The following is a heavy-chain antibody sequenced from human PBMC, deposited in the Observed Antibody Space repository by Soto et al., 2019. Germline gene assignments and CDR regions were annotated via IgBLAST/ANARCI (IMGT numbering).Heavy chain of an antibody. CDR1: GFTFSSYG. V-gene: IGHV3-33*01. CDR3: ARGSDYIWGSYRYKYYMDV. J-gene: IGHJ6*03. CDR2: IWYDGSNK. Sequence: GGSLRLSCAASGFTFSSYGMHWVRQAPGKGLEWVAVIWYDGSNKYYADSVKGRFTISRDNSKNTLYLQMNSLRAEDTAVYYCARGSDYIWGSYRYKYYMDVWGKGTTVTVSS. D-gene: IGHD3-16*02.